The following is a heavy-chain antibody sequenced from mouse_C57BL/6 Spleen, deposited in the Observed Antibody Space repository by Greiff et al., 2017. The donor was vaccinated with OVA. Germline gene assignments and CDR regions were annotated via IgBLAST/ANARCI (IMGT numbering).Heavy chain of an antibody. CDR3: ARTYYYGSSPTLCAY. CDR2: IDPSDSYT. V-gene: IGHV1-69*01. J-gene: IGHJ3*01. D-gene: IGHD1-1*01. Sequence: VQLQQPGAELVMPGASVKLSCKASGYTFTSYWMHWVKQRPGQGLEWIGEIDPSDSYTNYNQKFKGKSTLTVDKSSSTAYMQLSSLTSEDSAVYYCARTYYYGSSPTLCAYWGQGTLVTVSA. CDR1: GYTFTSYW.